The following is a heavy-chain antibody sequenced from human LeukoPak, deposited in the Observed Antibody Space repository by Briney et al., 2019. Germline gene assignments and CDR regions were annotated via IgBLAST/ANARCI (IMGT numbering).Heavy chain of an antibody. V-gene: IGHV4-38-2*02. CDR1: GYSISSGYY. J-gene: IGHJ5*02. D-gene: IGHD3-22*01. CDR2: IYHSGST. CDR3: ARHIRDYYDSNWFDA. Sequence: SETLSLTCTVSGYSISSGYYWGWIRQPPGKGLEWIGSIYHSGSTYYNPSLKSRVTISVDTSKNQFSLKLSSVTAADTVVYYCARHIRDYYDSNWFDAWGQGTLVTVSS.